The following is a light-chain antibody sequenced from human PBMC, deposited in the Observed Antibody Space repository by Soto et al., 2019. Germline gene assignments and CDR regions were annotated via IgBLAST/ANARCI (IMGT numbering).Light chain of an antibody. CDR2: DVS. V-gene: IGLV2-14*01. J-gene: IGLJ1*01. CDR3: SSYTSSTSYV. CDR1: SSDVGGYNY. Sequence: QSVLTQPASVSGSPGQSITFSCTGTSSDVGGYNYVSWYQQHPGKAPKLMIYDVSNRPSGVSNRFPGSKSGNTASLTISGLQAEDEADYYCSSYTSSTSYVFGTGTKVTVL.